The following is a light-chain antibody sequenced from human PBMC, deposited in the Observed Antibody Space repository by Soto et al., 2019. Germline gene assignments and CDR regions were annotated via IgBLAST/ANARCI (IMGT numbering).Light chain of an antibody. CDR1: SSDVGVYNY. J-gene: IGLJ2*01. CDR2: EVS. CDR3: ISYTTSTTLVV. V-gene: IGLV2-14*01. Sequence: QSALTQPASVSASPGQSITISCTGTSSDVGVYNYVSWYQQHPGKAPKLMIYEVSNRPSGVSNRFSGSKSGNTASLTISGLQAEDEADYYCISYTTSTTLVVFGGGTKVTVL.